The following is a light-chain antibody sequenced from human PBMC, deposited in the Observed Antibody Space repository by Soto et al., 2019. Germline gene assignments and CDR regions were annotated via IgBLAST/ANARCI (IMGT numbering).Light chain of an antibody. J-gene: IGLJ2*01. CDR3: SSSTRTVTLVV. Sequence: QSALTQPASVSASPGQSITISCTGTSSDIGDYNYVSWYQQRPGEAPKLILYEVENRPSGISDRFSGSKSGNTASLTISGLRTEDGADYYFSSSTRTVTLVVFGGGTKLTVL. CDR2: EVE. V-gene: IGLV2-14*03. CDR1: SSDIGDYNY.